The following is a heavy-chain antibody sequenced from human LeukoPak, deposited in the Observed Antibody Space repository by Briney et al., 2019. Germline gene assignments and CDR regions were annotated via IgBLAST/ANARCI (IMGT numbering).Heavy chain of an antibody. Sequence: ASVKVSCKASGGTFSSYAISSVRQAPGQGLEWMGRIIPIFGTANYAQKFQGRVTITTDESTSTAYMELSSLRSEDKAVYYCARALVEMATICAFDIWGQGTMVTVSS. V-gene: IGHV1-69*05. D-gene: IGHD5-24*01. J-gene: IGHJ3*02. CDR2: IIPIFGTA. CDR3: ARALVEMATICAFDI. CDR1: GGTFSSYA.